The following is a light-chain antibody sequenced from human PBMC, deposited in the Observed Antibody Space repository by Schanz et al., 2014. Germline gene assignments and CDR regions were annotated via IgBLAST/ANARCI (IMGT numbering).Light chain of an antibody. CDR1: QSLVHSDGNTY. CDR3: MQGTHWPYT. V-gene: IGKV2-30*02. CDR2: KVS. Sequence: EVVLTQSPLSLTVSPGQPASISCRSSQSLVHSDGNTYLIWYQQRPGQSPRRLIDKVSSRDSEVPARYSGSGSGTHFTLEISGVEAEDVGLYYCMQGTHWPYTFGQGTKLEI. J-gene: IGKJ2*01.